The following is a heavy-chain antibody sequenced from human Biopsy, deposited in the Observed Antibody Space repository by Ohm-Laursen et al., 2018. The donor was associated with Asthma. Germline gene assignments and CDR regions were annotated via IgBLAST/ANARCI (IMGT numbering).Heavy chain of an antibody. CDR2: VGSDESYT. CDR1: GFTFMTYG. CDR3: ARQSGQEYGDSIPFDT. V-gene: IGHV3-33*01. D-gene: IGHD3-22*01. J-gene: IGHJ3*02. Sequence: SLRLSCSASGFTFMTYGMHWVRQVPGKGLEWVATVGSDESYTDHADSVKGRFTISRDNSRNRLYLQINSLTVEDSAVYFCARQSGQEYGDSIPFDTWGQGTKVAVSS.